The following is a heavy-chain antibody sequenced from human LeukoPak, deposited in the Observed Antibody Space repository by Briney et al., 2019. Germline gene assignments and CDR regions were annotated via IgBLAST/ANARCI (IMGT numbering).Heavy chain of an antibody. Sequence: GGSLRLSCAASGFTFSSYEMNWVRQAPGKGLEWVSYISSSGSTIYYADSVKGRFTISRDNAKNSLYLQMNGLRAEDTAVYYCARVREYYFDYWGQGTLVTVSS. V-gene: IGHV3-48*03. J-gene: IGHJ4*02. CDR3: ARVREYYFDY. CDR1: GFTFSSYE. D-gene: IGHD3-10*01. CDR2: ISSSGSTI.